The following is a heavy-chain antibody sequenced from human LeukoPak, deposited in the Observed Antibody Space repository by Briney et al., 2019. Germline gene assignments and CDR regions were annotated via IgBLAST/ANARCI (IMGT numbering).Heavy chain of an antibody. J-gene: IGHJ4*02. V-gene: IGHV3-15*01. CDR2: IKSKTDGGTT. D-gene: IGHD6-13*01. Sequence: VGSLRLSCAASGFTFSNAWMSWVRQAPGKGLEWVGRIKSKTDGGTTDYAAPVKGRFTISRDDSKNTLYLQMNSLKTEDTAVYYCTIEGYSSSWYFDYWGQGTLVTVSS. CDR1: GFTFSNAW. CDR3: TIEGYSSSWYFDY.